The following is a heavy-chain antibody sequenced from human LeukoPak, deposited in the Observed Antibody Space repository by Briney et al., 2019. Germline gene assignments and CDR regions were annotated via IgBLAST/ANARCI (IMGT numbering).Heavy chain of an antibody. CDR2: ISGSGGST. CDR3: AKDRYSSSWYYFDY. Sequence: GGSLRLSCAASGFTFSSYAMSWVRQAPGKGLEGVSAISGSGGSTYYADSVTGRFTISRDNSTTTLYLQMNSLRAEDTAVYYCAKDRYSSSWYYFDYWGQGTLVTASS. V-gene: IGHV3-23*01. CDR1: GFTFSSYA. D-gene: IGHD6-13*01. J-gene: IGHJ4*02.